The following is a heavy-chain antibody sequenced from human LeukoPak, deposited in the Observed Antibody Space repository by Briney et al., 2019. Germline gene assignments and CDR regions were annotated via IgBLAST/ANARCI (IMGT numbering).Heavy chain of an antibody. V-gene: IGHV4-59*01. J-gene: IGHJ4*02. Sequence: PSETLSLTCTVSGGSISSYYWSWIRQPPGKGLEWIGYIYYTGSTNYNPSLKGRVTISVDTSKNQLSLKLNSVTAADTAVYYCARESPGAYFDYWGQGTLVTVSS. CDR3: ARESPGAYFDY. D-gene: IGHD7-27*01. CDR2: IYYTGST. CDR1: GGSISSYY.